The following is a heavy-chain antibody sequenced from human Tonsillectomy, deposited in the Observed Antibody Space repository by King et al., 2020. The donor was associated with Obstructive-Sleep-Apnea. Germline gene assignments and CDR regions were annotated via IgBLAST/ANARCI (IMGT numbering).Heavy chain of an antibody. CDR2: ISSNGGST. Sequence: EVQLVESGGGLVQPGGSLRLSCSASGFTFSSYAMHWVRQAPGKGLEYVSAISSNGGSTYYADSVKGRFTISRDNSKNTLYLQMSSLRAEDTAVYYCVKTGAKYSSSPQADYWGQGTLVTVSS. CDR1: GFTFSSYA. J-gene: IGHJ4*02. V-gene: IGHV3-64D*06. D-gene: IGHD6-6*01. CDR3: VKTGAKYSSSPQADY.